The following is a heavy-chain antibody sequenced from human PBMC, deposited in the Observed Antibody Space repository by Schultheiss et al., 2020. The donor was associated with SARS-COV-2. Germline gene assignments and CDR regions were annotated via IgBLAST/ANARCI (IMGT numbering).Heavy chain of an antibody. CDR3: ARGGIVATRPLFDY. CDR2: IIHSGST. CDR1: GGSISSSNW. D-gene: IGHD5-12*01. V-gene: IGHV4-4*02. J-gene: IGHJ4*02. Sequence: SETLSLTCAVSGGSISSSNWWSWVRQPPGKGLEWIGEIIHSGSTNYNPSLKSRVTISVDTSKNQFSLKLSSVTAADTAVYYCARGGIVATRPLFDYWGQGTLVTVSS.